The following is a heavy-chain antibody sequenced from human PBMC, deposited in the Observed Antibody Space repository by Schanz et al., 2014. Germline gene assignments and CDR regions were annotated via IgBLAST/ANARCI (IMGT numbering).Heavy chain of an antibody. V-gene: IGHV3-11*05. J-gene: IGHJ4*01. CDR3: AREQIMAAAGLVDY. CDR1: GFAFSDYY. CDR2: ISGTTTYT. Sequence: QLVGSGGGLIQPGGSLRLSCTASGFAFSDYYMSWIRQAPGKGLEWVSYISGTTTYTNYADSVKGRFTISRDNAKNSLYLQMNSLRAEDTAVYYCAREQIMAAAGLVDYWGHGTLVTVSS. D-gene: IGHD6-13*01.